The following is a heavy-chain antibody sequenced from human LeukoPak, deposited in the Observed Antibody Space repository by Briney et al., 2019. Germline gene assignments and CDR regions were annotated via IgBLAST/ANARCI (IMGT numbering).Heavy chain of an antibody. CDR3: AREDYCSSTSCYAQDYYYMDV. J-gene: IGHJ6*03. V-gene: IGHV4-34*01. CDR1: GGSVSDYY. CDR2: INHSGST. D-gene: IGHD2-2*01. Sequence: SETLSLTCTISGGSVSDYYWSWIRQPPGKGLEWIGEINHSGSTNYNPSLKSRVTISVDTSKNQFSLKLGSVTAADTAVYYCAREDYCSSTSCYAQDYYYMDVWGKGTTVTVSS.